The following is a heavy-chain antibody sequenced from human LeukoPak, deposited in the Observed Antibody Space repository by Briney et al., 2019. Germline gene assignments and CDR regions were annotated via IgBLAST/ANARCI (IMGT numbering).Heavy chain of an antibody. CDR1: GFTFRYYA. CDR3: ARDGVRGNSSLAGPHFDS. J-gene: IGHJ4*02. CDR2: ALSDGVNT. Sequence: GGSLRLFCTASGFTFRYYAMHWVRQAPGKGLEWGAVALSDGVNTLYADSVRGRFTISRDNSKNTLDLQMDSLRPEDTAFYYCARDGVRGNSSLAGPHFDSWGQGTLVTVSS. D-gene: IGHD6-6*01. V-gene: IGHV3-30-3*01.